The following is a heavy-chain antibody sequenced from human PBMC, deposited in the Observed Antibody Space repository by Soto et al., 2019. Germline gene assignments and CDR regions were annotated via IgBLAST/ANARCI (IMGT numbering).Heavy chain of an antibody. J-gene: IGHJ5*02. CDR2: VYFSGNT. CDR1: GGSLSSYY. Sequence: LSLTCTVSGGSLSSYYWTWLRQSPGKGLEWIGYVYFSGNTNYNPSLKSRVTISIDTSKNQFSLRLASVAAADTAFYYCGSVKPSGYVLSWGQGTLVTVSS. D-gene: IGHD6-25*01. CDR3: GSVKPSGYVLS. V-gene: IGHV4-59*01.